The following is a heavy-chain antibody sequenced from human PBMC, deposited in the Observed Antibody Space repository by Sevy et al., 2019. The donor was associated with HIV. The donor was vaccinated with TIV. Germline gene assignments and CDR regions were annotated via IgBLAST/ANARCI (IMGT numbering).Heavy chain of an antibody. V-gene: IGHV4-61*02. CDR3: ARDGIRRDYYHGMDV. CDR1: GDSISSGNHW. J-gene: IGHJ6*02. D-gene: IGHD1-26*01. CDR2: IYTSGRT. Sequence: SETLSLTCTVSGDSISSGNHWWSWIRQPAGKGLEWIGRIYTSGRTIYNPVLRSRVTMSVDTSTNQFFLNLNSVTAADTAVYYCARDGIRRDYYHGMDVWGQGTTVIVSS.